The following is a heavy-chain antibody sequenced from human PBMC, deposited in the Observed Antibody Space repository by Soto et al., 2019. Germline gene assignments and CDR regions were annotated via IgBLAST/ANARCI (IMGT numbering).Heavy chain of an antibody. CDR2: ISAYNGNT. Sequence: QVQLVQSGAEVKKPGASVKVSCKASGYTFTSYGISWVRQAPGQGLEWMGWISAYNGNTNYAQKLQGRVTMTTDTSTSTAYMELRSLRSDDTAVYYCARFRYNWNDVPAPGRHGMDVWGQGTTVTVSS. J-gene: IGHJ6*02. V-gene: IGHV1-18*01. CDR3: ARFRYNWNDVPAPGRHGMDV. D-gene: IGHD1-20*01. CDR1: GYTFTSYG.